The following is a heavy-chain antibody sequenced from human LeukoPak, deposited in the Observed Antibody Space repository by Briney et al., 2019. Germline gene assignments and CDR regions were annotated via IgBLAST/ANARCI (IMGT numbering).Heavy chain of an antibody. CDR1: GFTFSSYG. D-gene: IGHD2-15*01. J-gene: IGHJ4*02. Sequence: GGSLRLSCAASGFTFSSYGMHWVRQAPGKGLEWVAFIRYDGSNKYYADSVKGRFTVSRDNSKNTLYLQMNSLRAEDTAVYYCAKAGGSGGSCYSLGGYWGQGTLVTVSS. V-gene: IGHV3-30*02. CDR2: IRYDGSNK. CDR3: AKAGGSGGSCYSLGGY.